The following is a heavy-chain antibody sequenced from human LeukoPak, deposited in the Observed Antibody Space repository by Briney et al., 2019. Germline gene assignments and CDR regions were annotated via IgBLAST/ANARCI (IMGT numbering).Heavy chain of an antibody. V-gene: IGHV4-34*01. J-gene: IGHJ5*02. CDR3: ARGRWFDP. Sequence: SETLSLTCAVYGGSFSGYYWSWIRQPPGKGLEWIGEINHSGSTNYNPSLKSRVTISVDTSKNQFSLKLSSVTAADTAVYYCARGRWFDPWGQGTLVTVSS. CDR1: GGSFSGYY. CDR2: INHSGST.